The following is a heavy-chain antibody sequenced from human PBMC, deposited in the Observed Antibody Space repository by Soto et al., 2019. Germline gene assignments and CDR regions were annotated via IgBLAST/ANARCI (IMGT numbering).Heavy chain of an antibody. CDR3: ARDNWNSY. V-gene: IGHV3-74*01. CDR1: GFTSNIYW. D-gene: IGHD1-1*01. Sequence: GGPLRLSCVAPGFTSNIYWMHWVRQAPGKGLEWVSRIDNDGSATTYADSVKGRFTIYRDNAKNTLFLQMNTLGVDDTAVYYCARDNWNSYWGQGTLVTVSS. J-gene: IGHJ4*02. CDR2: IDNDGSAT.